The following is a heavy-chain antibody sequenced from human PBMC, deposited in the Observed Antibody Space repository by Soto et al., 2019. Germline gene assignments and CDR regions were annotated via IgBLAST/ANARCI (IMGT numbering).Heavy chain of an antibody. J-gene: IGHJ4*02. CDR3: AREGETRAAPDY. D-gene: IGHD6-13*01. V-gene: IGHV3-64*01. CDR2: ISSNGGST. CDR1: GFTFSSYA. Sequence: GGSLRLSCAASGFTFSSYAMHWVRQAPGKGLEYVSAISSNGGSTYYANSVKGRFTISRDNSKNTLYLQMGSLRAEDMAVYYCAREGETRAAPDYWGQGTLVTVSS.